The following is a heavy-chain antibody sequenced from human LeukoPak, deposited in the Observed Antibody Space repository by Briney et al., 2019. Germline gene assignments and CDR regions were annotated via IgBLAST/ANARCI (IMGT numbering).Heavy chain of an antibody. CDR1: GYTFTSYG. CDR2: ISAYNGNT. V-gene: IGHV1-18*01. CDR3: ARDPPPGYDSSGYYGSNYFDY. J-gene: IGHJ4*02. Sequence: ASVKVSCKASGYTFTSYGISWVRQAPGQGLEWIGWISAYNGNTNYAQKLQGRVTMTTDTSTSTAYMELRSLRSDDTAVYYCARDPPPGYDSSGYYGSNYFDYWGQGTLVTVSS. D-gene: IGHD3-22*01.